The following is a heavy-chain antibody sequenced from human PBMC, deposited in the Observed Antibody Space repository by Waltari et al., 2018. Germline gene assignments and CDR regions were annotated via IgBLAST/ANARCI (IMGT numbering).Heavy chain of an antibody. J-gene: IGHJ5*02. CDR2: INHSGST. CDR1: GGSFSVYY. D-gene: IGHD3-10*01. V-gene: IGHV4-34*01. Sequence: QVQLQQWGAGRLTPSETLPLTCAVYGGSFSVYYWLWIRQPTGKGLEWIGEINHSGSTNYNTALKSRVTISVDTCKNQFSLKLSSVTAADTAVYYCARERITMVRGFDPWGQGTLVTVSS. CDR3: ARERITMVRGFDP.